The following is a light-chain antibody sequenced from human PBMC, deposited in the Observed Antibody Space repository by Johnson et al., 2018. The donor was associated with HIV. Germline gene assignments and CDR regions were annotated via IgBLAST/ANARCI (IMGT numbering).Light chain of an antibody. CDR1: TSNIRNNY. V-gene: IGLV1-51*02. CDR3: GTWDSSLNVEV. Sequence: SVLTQPPSVSAAPGQKVTISCSGSTSNIRNNYVSWYQLFPGTAPTLLIYQTNKRPSGIPDRIYGSKSGTSATLGIAGLQTGDEADYYCGTWDSSLNVEVFGTGTRVTVL. J-gene: IGLJ1*01. CDR2: QTN.